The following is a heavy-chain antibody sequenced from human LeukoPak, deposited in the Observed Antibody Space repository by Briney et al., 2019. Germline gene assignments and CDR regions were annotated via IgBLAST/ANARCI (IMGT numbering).Heavy chain of an antibody. J-gene: IGHJ4*02. CDR1: GFTVSSNY. CDR2: IYSDGTT. V-gene: IGHV3-53*01. D-gene: IGHD5-18*01. Sequence: GGSLRLSCVASGFTVSSNYMTRVRQAPGKGLEWVSVIYSDGTTYYADSGKGRFTISRDDSKNTLYLQMNSLRGEDTAVYYCARGPHVKQLWPYLTYWGQGTLVTVSS. CDR3: ARGPHVKQLWPYLTY.